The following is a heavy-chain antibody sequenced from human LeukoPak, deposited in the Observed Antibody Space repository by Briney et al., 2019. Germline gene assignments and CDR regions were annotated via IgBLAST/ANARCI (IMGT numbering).Heavy chain of an antibody. J-gene: IGHJ2*01. V-gene: IGHV3-13*01. CDR3: AREPLVYGHWYYDL. CDR1: GFILSSHD. D-gene: IGHD2-8*01. Sequence: GGSLRLSCAASGFILSSHDVHWVRQVPGIGLEWISAINVAGNMYYSDSVRGRFTVSRDYAKNSVHLEMTSLTAGDTALYHCAREPLVYGHWYYDLWGRGTHVIVSS. CDR2: INVAGNM.